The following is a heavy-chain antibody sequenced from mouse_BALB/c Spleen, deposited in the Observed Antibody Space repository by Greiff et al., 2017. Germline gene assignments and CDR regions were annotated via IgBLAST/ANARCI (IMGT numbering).Heavy chain of an antibody. J-gene: IGHJ3*01. V-gene: IGHV1-5*01. D-gene: IGHD2-1*01. CDR1: GYTFTSYW. CDR3: TIYGNYVWFAY. Sequence: EVQLQQSGTVLARPGASVKMSCKASGYTFTSYWMHWVKQRPGQGLEWIGAIYPGNSDTSYNQKFKGKAKLTAVTSTSTAYMELSSLTNEDSAVYYCTIYGNYVWFAYWGQGTLVTVSA. CDR2: IYPGNSDT.